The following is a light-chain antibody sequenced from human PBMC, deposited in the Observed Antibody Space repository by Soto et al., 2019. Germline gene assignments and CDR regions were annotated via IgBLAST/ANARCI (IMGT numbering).Light chain of an antibody. CDR1: QSVSSSY. Sequence: IVLTQSPGTLSLSPGERATLSCRASQSVSSSYLGWYQQKPGQAPRLLIYGASRRATGTPDRFSDSGSGTDFTLTISRLEPEDFAVYYCQQYGDSPFTFGPGTTVDIK. J-gene: IGKJ3*01. V-gene: IGKV3-20*01. CDR2: GAS. CDR3: QQYGDSPFT.